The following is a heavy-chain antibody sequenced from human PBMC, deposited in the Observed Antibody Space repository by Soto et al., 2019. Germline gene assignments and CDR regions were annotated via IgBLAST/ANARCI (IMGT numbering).Heavy chain of an antibody. J-gene: IGHJ3*02. Sequence: SETLSLTCTVSGGSVSSYYWSWIRQPPGKGLEWIGYIYYSGSTKYNPSLKSRVTISVDTSKNQFSLKLSSVTAADTAVYYCARDCSGGSCSDAFDIWGQGTMVTVS. CDR3: ARDCSGGSCSDAFDI. D-gene: IGHD2-15*01. CDR2: IYYSGST. V-gene: IGHV4-59*02. CDR1: GGSVSSYY.